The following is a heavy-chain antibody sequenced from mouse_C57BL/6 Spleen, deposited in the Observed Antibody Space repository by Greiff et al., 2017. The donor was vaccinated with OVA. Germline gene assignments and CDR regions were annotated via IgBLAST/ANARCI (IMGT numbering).Heavy chain of an antibody. Sequence: EVQLQQSGPELVKPGASVKISCKASGYTFTDYYMNWVKQSHGKSLEWIGDINPNNGGTSYNQKFKGKATLTVDKSSSTAYMELRSLASEDSAVYYCALYGYDEFAYWGQGTLVTVSA. J-gene: IGHJ3*01. D-gene: IGHD2-2*01. CDR1: GYTFTDYY. CDR2: INPNNGGT. CDR3: ALYGYDEFAY. V-gene: IGHV1-26*01.